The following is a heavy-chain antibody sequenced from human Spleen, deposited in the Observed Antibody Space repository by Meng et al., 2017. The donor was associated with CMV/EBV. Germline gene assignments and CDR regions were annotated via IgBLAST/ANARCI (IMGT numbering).Heavy chain of an antibody. J-gene: IGHJ4*02. D-gene: IGHD3-10*01. CDR1: DNYLLSEHY. Sequence: SETLSLTCSVSDNYLLSEHYWGWIRQSPAKGLEWIGSVYRSGSTSYNPSFQGRVTLSVDTSKSHFSLMLSFVTAADTAVYYCAREISDYPYFDYWGQGTLVTVSS. CDR2: VYRSGST. CDR3: AREISDYPYFDY. V-gene: IGHV4-38-2*02.